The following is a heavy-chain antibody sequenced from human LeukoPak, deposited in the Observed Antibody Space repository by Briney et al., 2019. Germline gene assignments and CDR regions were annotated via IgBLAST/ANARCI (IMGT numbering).Heavy chain of an antibody. J-gene: IGHJ4*02. CDR2: ISRSSSYI. Sequence: GGSLRLSCAASGFTFSSYSMNWVRQAPGKGLEWVSSISRSSSYIYYADSVKGRFTISRDNAKNSLYLQMNSLRAEDTAVYYCARAQYYYDSSGHDFDYWGQGTLVTVSS. V-gene: IGHV3-21*01. D-gene: IGHD3-22*01. CDR1: GFTFSSYS. CDR3: ARAQYYYDSSGHDFDY.